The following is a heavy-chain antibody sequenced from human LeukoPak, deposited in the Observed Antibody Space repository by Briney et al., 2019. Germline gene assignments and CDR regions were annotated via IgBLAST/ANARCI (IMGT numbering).Heavy chain of an antibody. CDR3: AKDFRIGNSAHFDY. V-gene: IGHV3-23*01. J-gene: IGHJ4*02. D-gene: IGHD3-3*02. CDR1: GFTFRSHA. CDR2: IYENGGTT. Sequence: GGSLRLSCVGSGFTFRSHAMSWVRRAPEKGLEFVSGIYENGGTTYYADSVKGRFSISRDNSKNTLYLQMDSLRGEDTAVYYCAKDFRIGNSAHFDYWGQGALVTVSS.